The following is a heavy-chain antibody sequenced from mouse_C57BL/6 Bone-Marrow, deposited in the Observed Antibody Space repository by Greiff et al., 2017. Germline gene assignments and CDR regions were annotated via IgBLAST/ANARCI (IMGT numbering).Heavy chain of an antibody. CDR2: FYPGSGSI. J-gene: IGHJ4*01. CDR3: ARHEDYCGNYYSYYAMDY. Sequence: VQLQESGAELVKPGASVKLSCKASGYTFTEYTIHWVKQRSGQGLEWIGWFYPGSGSIKYNEKFKDKATLTADKSSSTAYMELSRLTSEDSAVYFCARHEDYCGNYYSYYAMDYWGQGTSVTVSS. CDR1: GYTFTEYT. V-gene: IGHV1-62-2*01. D-gene: IGHD2-1*01.